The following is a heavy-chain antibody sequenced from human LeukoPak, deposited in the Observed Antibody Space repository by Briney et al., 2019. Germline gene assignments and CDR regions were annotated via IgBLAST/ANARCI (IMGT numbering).Heavy chain of an antibody. V-gene: IGHV3-21*04. D-gene: IGHD3-22*01. CDR3: AKDLPMIVVVIHRRDAFDI. CDR2: ISSSSSYI. Sequence: GGSLRLSCAASGFTFSSYSMNWVRQAPGKGLEWVSSISSSSSYIYYADSVKGRFTISRDNSKNTLYLQMNSLRAEDTAVYYCAKDLPMIVVVIHRRDAFDIWGQGTMVTVSS. CDR1: GFTFSSYS. J-gene: IGHJ3*02.